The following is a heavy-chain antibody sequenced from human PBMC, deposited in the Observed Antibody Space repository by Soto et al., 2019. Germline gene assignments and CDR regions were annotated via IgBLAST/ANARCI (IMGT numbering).Heavy chain of an antibody. D-gene: IGHD2-2*01. V-gene: IGHV3-33*01. Sequence: PGGSLRLSCAASGFTFSSYGMHWVRQAPGKGLEWVAAIWYDGSNKFYADSVKGRFTISRDNSKNTLYLEMNSLRAEDTAVYYCAGAGVEVCISTSCQYHYYSTGIAVSSQVTTLSVTS. CDR2: IWYDGSNK. CDR1: GFTFSSYG. CDR3: AGAGVEVCISTSCQYHYYSTGIAV. J-gene: IGHJ6*02.